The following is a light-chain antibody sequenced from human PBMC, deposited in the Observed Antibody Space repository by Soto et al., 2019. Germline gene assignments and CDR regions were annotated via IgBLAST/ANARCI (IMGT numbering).Light chain of an antibody. J-gene: IGKJ1*01. Sequence: IVFTQSASTLXLSPVXXXXXSXRASQSVSSYLAWYQQKPGQAPRLLIYGASSRATGIPDRFSGSGSGTDFTLTISRLEPEDFAVYYCQQYGSSPWTFGQGTKVDIK. CDR2: GAS. CDR1: QSVSSY. CDR3: QQYGSSPWT. V-gene: IGKV3-20*01.